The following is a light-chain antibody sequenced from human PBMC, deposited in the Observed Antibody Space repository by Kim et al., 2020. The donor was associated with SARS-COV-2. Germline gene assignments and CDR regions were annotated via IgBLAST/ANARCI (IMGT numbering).Light chain of an antibody. CDR2: KDI. V-gene: IGLV3-25*03. Sequence: SYELTQPPSVSVSPGQTARITCSGDALPKQYAYWYQQKPGQAPVLVIYKDIERPSGIPERFSGSSSGTTVTLTISGVQAEDEADYYCQSADSRDTYLWVF. CDR1: ALPKQY. J-gene: IGLJ3*02. CDR3: QSADSRDTYLWV.